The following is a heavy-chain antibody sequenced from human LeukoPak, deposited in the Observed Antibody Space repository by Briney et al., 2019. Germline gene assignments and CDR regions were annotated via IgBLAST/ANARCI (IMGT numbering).Heavy chain of an antibody. J-gene: IGHJ4*02. V-gene: IGHV3-11*04. D-gene: IGHD1-1*01. CDR2: ISSSGSTI. Sequence: PGGSLRLSCEASGFTFSDYYMSWIRQAPGKGLEWVSYISSSGSTIYYADSVKGRFTISRDNAKNSLFLQMNTLRAEDTAVYFCASGIRERGFDYWGQGTLVTVSS. CDR1: GFTFSDYY. CDR3: ASGIRERGFDY.